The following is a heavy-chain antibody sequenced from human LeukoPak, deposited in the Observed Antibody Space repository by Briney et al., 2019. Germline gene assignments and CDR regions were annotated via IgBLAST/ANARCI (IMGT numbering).Heavy chain of an antibody. Sequence: PGGSLRLSCAASGFTFSNYWMHWVRQAPGEGPVWVSRIKSDGSSTRFADSMQGRFTISRDNGKNTLYLQMNSLRAEDTAVYYCARGGDSSNWYPGYFEYWGQGALVTVSS. CDR3: ARGGDSSNWYPGYFEY. J-gene: IGHJ4*02. CDR1: GFTFSNYW. CDR2: IKSDGSST. D-gene: IGHD6-13*01. V-gene: IGHV3-74*01.